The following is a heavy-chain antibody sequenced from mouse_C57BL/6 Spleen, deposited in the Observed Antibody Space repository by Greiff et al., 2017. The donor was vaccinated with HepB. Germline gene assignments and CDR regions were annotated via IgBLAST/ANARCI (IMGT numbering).Heavy chain of an antibody. J-gene: IGHJ2*01. Sequence: EVQLQESGPELVKPGASVKIPCKASGYTFTDYNMDWVKQSHGKSLEWIGDINPNNGGTIYNQKFKGKGTLTVDKSSSTAYMELRSLTSEDTAVYYCARAGYYGRPYFDYWGQGTTLTVSS. V-gene: IGHV1-18*01. D-gene: IGHD1-1*01. CDR2: INPNNGGT. CDR3: ARAGYYGRPYFDY. CDR1: GYTFTDYN.